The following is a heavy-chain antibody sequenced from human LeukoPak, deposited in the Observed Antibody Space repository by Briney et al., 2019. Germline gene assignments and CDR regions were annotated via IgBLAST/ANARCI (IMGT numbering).Heavy chain of an antibody. Sequence: GGSLRLSCAASGFTFTSYAMSWVRQAPGKGLEWVSAITGSGDTTYYAASVKGRFTISRDNSKNTLYLQMNSLRAEDTAVYYCAKDQRTGAYYYDSSGYYALDYWGQGTLVTVSS. V-gene: IGHV3-23*01. CDR1: GFTFTSYA. CDR3: AKDQRTGAYYYDSSGYYALDY. J-gene: IGHJ4*02. D-gene: IGHD3-22*01. CDR2: ITGSGDTT.